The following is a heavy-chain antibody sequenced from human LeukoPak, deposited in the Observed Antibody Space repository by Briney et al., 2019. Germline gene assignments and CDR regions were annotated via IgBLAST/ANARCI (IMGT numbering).Heavy chain of an antibody. CDR1: GFTFSSYA. CDR3: ARDSIRQQLYYFDY. V-gene: IGHV3-30*04. J-gene: IGHJ4*02. Sequence: GGSLRLSCAASGFTFSSYAMHWVRQAPGKGLERVAFMQYDGSIKYYADSVKGRFTISRDNSKNTLYLQMDSLRADDTAVYFCARDSIRQQLYYFDYWGRGTLVTVSS. CDR2: MQYDGSIK. D-gene: IGHD6-13*01.